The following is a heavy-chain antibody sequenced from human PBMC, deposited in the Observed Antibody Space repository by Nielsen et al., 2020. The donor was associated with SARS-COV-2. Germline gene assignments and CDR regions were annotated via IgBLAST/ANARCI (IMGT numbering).Heavy chain of an antibody. J-gene: IGHJ4*02. CDR1: GFTFSSYG. CDR2: IWYDGSNK. D-gene: IGHD2-2*01. Sequence: GESLKISCAASGFTFSSYGVHWVRQAPGKGLEWVAVIWYDGSNKYYADSVKGRFTISRDNSKNTLYLQMNSLRAEDTAVYYCARDSGYCSSTSCPIDYWGQGTLVTVSS. CDR3: ARDSGYCSSTSCPIDY. V-gene: IGHV3-33*01.